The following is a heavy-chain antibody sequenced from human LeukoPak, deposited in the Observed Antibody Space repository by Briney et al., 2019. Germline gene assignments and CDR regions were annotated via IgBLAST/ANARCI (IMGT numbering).Heavy chain of an antibody. D-gene: IGHD6-19*01. V-gene: IGHV4-4*07. CDR1: GGPISGYY. J-gene: IGHJ4*02. CDR3: VRDSGSGWYDY. Sequence: SETLSLTCTVFGGPISGYYWNWIRQPAGKGLEWIGRMHTSGSTNHNPSLKSRITMSVDRSKNQFSLKLSSVTAADTAVYYCVRDSGSGWYDYWGQGTLVTVSS. CDR2: MHTSGST.